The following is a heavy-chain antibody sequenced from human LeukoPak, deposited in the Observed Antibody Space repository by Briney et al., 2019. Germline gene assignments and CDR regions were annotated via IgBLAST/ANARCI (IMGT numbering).Heavy chain of an antibody. J-gene: IGHJ5*02. Sequence: GGSLRLSCAVSGFTFSSYWMHWVRQAPGKGLVWVSAISGSGGSTYYADSVKGRFTISRDNSKNTLYLQTNSLRAEDTAVYYCAKVPSSSWYGVFDPWGQGILVTVSS. CDR1: GFTFSSYW. CDR2: ISGSGGST. V-gene: IGHV3-23*01. D-gene: IGHD6-13*01. CDR3: AKVPSSSWYGVFDP.